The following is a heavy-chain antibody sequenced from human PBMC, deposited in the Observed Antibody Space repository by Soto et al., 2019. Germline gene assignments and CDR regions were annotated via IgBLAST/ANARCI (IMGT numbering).Heavy chain of an antibody. Sequence: ASVKVSCTASGYTFTSYYMHWVRQAPGQGLEWMGIINPSGGSTSYAQKFQGRVTMTRDTSTSTVYMELSSLRSEDTAVYYCARGRVAGTGGSWFDPWGQGTLVTVSS. J-gene: IGHJ5*02. CDR1: GYTFTSYY. V-gene: IGHV1-46*01. CDR3: ARGRVAGTGGSWFDP. CDR2: INPSGGST. D-gene: IGHD6-19*01.